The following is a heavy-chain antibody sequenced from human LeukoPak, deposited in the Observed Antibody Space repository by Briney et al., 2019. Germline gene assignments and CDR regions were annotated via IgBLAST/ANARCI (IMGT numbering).Heavy chain of an antibody. J-gene: IGHJ6*01. CDR2: ISISSSYI. Sequence: GGSLRLSCAASGFTFSSYTMNWVRQAPGKGLEWVSYISISSSYIYYADSVKGRFTISRDNAENSLYLQMNSMRAEDTAVYYCARGSEGYCSGGGCYYGMDVWGQGTTVTVSS. V-gene: IGHV3-21*01. D-gene: IGHD2-15*01. CDR3: ARGSEGYCSGGGCYYGMDV. CDR1: GFTFSSYT.